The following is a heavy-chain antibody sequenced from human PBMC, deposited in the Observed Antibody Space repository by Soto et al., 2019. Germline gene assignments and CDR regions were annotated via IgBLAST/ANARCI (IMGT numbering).Heavy chain of an antibody. CDR3: ARDRKGSNGLTDY. Sequence: SETLSLTCTVSGGSISSGGYYWSWIRQHPGKGLEWIGFIYYSGSTNYNPSLQSRVTISLDTYKNQFSLNLSSVTAADTAMYYCARDRKGSNGLTDYWGQGALVTVSS. V-gene: IGHV4-61*08. CDR1: GGSISSGGYY. D-gene: IGHD3-9*01. J-gene: IGHJ4*02. CDR2: IYYSGST.